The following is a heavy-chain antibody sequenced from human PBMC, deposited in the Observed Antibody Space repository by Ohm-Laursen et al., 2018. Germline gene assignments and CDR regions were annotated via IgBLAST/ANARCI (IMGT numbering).Heavy chain of an antibody. CDR3: AWQAGYCSSPSCSGVWFDP. CDR1: GGSISNYY. CDR2: INYSGNT. D-gene: IGHD2-2*01. Sequence: SETLSLTCTVSGGSISNYYWSWIRQPPGKGLEWIGHINYSGNTNYNPSLKSRVTISVDTYKNRFSLKLSSVTAADTAVYYCAWQAGYCSSPSCSGVWFDPWGRGSLVTVSS. J-gene: IGHJ5*02. V-gene: IGHV4-59*08.